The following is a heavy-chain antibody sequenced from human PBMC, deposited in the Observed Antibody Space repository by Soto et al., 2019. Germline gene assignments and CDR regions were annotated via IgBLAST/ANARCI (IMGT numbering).Heavy chain of an antibody. CDR3: ARTGGKPTVTNFDY. Sequence: SETLSLTCAVYGGSLSGYYWSWIRQPPGKGLEWIGEINHSGSTNYNPSLKSRVTISVDTSKNQFSLKLSSVTAADTAVYYCARTGGKPTVTNFDYWGQGTLVTVSS. CDR1: GGSLSGYY. D-gene: IGHD4-17*01. CDR2: INHSGST. J-gene: IGHJ4*02. V-gene: IGHV4-34*01.